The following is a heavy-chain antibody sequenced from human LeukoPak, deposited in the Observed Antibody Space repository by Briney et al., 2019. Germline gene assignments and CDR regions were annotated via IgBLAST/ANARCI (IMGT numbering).Heavy chain of an antibody. CDR3: ARDGYYYDSSDYYRGYYYYGMDV. CDR2: IWYDGSNR. CDR1: GFTFSSYG. Sequence: GGSLRLSCAASGFTFSSYGMHWVRQAPGKGLEWVAIIWYDGSNRYYADSVKGRFTISRDNSKNTLHLQMNSLRAEDMAVYYCARDGYYYDSSDYYRGYYYYGMDVWGQGTTVTVSS. J-gene: IGHJ6*02. V-gene: IGHV3-33*01. D-gene: IGHD3-22*01.